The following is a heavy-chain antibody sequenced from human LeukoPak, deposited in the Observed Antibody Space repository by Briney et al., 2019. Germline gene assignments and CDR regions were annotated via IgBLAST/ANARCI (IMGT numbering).Heavy chain of an antibody. J-gene: IGHJ6*03. CDR1: GYTFTSYE. Sequence: RGSAKVFWKASGYTFTSYEIKWGRQAAGQRPEWMGGIIPMFGTAIYAQKFQGRVTITPDESTSTAYMELRSLRSEDTAVYYCARDKGGRPPSYCYYLDVWGKGTTVTVSS. V-gene: IGHV1-69*13. CDR2: IIPMFGTA. CDR3: ARDKGGRPPSYCYYLDV. D-gene: IGHD6-6*01.